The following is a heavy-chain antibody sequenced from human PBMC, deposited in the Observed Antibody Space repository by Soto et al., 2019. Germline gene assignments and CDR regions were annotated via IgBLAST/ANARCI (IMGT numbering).Heavy chain of an antibody. CDR1: GFTLSRYG. CDR3: AKESVPWSIAVAGYFDY. D-gene: IGHD6-19*01. V-gene: IGHV3-30*05. J-gene: IGHJ4*02. Sequence: GGSLRLSCAASGFTLSRYGMHWVRQAPGKGLEWVAVISFEGNTQYYADSVKGRFTISRDNSKNTLYLQMNSLRAEDTAVYYCAKESVPWSIAVAGYFDYWGQGTLVTVSS. CDR2: ISFEGNTQ.